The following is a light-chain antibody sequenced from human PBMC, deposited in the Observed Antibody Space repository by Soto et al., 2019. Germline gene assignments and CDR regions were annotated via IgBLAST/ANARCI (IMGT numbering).Light chain of an antibody. V-gene: IGKV3-20*01. CDR2: GTS. CDR3: QQFGYSLWT. CDR1: QRVSSRF. J-gene: IGKJ1*01. Sequence: VLTQSPDTLSPSPGERATLSCRASQRVSSRFFAWYQQKPAQAPRLLIYGTSTRAAGIPDRFSGAGSGTDFTLTISRLEPEDFAVYYCQQFGYSLWTFGQGTKVEI.